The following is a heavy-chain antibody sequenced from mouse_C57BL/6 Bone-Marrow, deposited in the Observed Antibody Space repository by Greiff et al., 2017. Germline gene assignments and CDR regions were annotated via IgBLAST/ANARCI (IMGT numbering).Heavy chain of an antibody. Sequence: QVQLKESGPELVKPGASVKISCKASGYSFTSYYIHWVKQRPGQGLEWIGWIYPGSGNTKYNEKFKGKATLTADTSSSTAYMQLSSLTSEDSAVYYGARRNPSYYYAMDYWGQGTSVTVSS. V-gene: IGHV1-66*01. CDR2: IYPGSGNT. CDR1: GYSFTSYY. CDR3: ARRNPSYYYAMDY. J-gene: IGHJ4*01.